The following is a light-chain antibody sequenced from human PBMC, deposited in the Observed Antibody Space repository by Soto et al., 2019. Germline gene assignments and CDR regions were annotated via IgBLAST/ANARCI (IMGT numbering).Light chain of an antibody. Sequence: EIVLTQSPDTLSLSPGERATLFCRATQSVAGRYLAWYQQKPGQAPRLLIYATSSRATGIPDRFSGSGSGTDFTLTIDRLEPEDFAVYYCHQYGSSPPRCTFGQGTKLEIK. V-gene: IGKV3-20*01. CDR1: QSVAGRY. J-gene: IGKJ2*02. CDR3: HQYGSSPPRCT. CDR2: ATS.